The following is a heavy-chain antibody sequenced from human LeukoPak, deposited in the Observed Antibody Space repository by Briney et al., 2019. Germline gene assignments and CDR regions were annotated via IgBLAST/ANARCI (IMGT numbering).Heavy chain of an antibody. CDR1: GFTFSSYE. D-gene: IGHD3-16*01. Sequence: PGGSLRLSCAASGFTFSSYEMNWVRQAPGKGLEWISYIGASGSPIYYADSVKGRFTISRDNAKNSVFLQMNSLRAEDTAVYYCARGIRGRSRDRDAFDIWGQGTMVTVSS. V-gene: IGHV3-48*03. CDR2: IGASGSPI. CDR3: ARGIRGRSRDRDAFDI. J-gene: IGHJ3*02.